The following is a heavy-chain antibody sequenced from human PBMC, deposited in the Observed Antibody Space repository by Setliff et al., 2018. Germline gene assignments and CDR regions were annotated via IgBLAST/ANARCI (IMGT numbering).Heavy chain of an antibody. J-gene: IGHJ3*02. V-gene: IGHV1-18*01. CDR1: GFGFTTFG. CDR3: TRDTNIVVVPPHRTAFDI. CDR2: ISPYNGYI. D-gene: IGHD2-2*01. Sequence: GASVKVSCKTSGFGFTTFGFSWVRQAPGQGLEWLGSISPYNGYIIYAHKFQGRVTMTTDTSTGTADMELRNLRSDDTAVYYSTRDTNIVVVPPHRTAFDIWGQGTMVTVSS.